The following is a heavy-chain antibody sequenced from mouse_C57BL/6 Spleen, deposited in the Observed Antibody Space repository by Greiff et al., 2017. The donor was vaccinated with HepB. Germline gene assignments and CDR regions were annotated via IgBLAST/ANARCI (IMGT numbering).Heavy chain of an antibody. CDR3: ARGYYGSSYAMDY. Sequence: QVQLQQSGPELVRPGVSVKISCKGSGYTFTDYAMHWVKQSHAKSLEWIGVISTYYGDASYNQKSKDKATMTVDKSSSTAYMELARLTSEDSAVYYCARGYYGSSYAMDYWGQGTSVTVSS. CDR2: ISTYYGDA. V-gene: IGHV1-67*01. D-gene: IGHD1-1*01. J-gene: IGHJ4*01. CDR1: GYTFTDYA.